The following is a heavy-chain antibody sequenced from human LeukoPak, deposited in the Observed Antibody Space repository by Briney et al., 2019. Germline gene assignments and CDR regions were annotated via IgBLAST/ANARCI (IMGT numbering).Heavy chain of an antibody. J-gene: IGHJ5*02. CDR3: ARGGVMGSLAAAGTDNWFDP. V-gene: IGHV4-59*02. CDR1: GGSVSRYY. Sequence: PSETLSLTCSVSGGSVSRYYWNWIRQPPGKGLEWIGYIYYSGSTNDNPSLKSRVTISVDTSKNQFSLKLSSVTAADTAVYYCARGGVMGSLAAAGTDNWFDPWGQGTLVTVSS. D-gene: IGHD6-13*01. CDR2: IYYSGST.